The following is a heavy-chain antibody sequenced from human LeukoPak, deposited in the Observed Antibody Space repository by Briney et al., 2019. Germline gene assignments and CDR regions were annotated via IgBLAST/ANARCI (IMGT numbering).Heavy chain of an antibody. CDR1: GFTVSSNY. J-gene: IGHJ2*01. CDR3: ARDSPRNTMVRVPFDL. CDR2: IYSGGST. D-gene: IGHD3-10*01. Sequence: PGGSLRLSCAASGFTVSSNYMSWVRQAPGKGLEWVSVIYSGGSTYYADSVKGRFTISRDNSKNTLYLQMNSLRAEDTAVYYCARDSPRNTMVRVPFDLWGRGTLVTVSS. V-gene: IGHV3-53*01.